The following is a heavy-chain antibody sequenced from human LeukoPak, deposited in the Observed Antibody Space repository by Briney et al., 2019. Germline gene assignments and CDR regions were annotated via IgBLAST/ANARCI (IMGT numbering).Heavy chain of an antibody. D-gene: IGHD2/OR15-2a*01. Sequence: PGGSLRLSCAASGFTFDDYGMSWVRQALGEGLEWVSGINWNGGSTGYADSVKGRFTISRDNAKNSLYLQMSSLRAEDTALYYCARVGLSSASMNPAYGMDVWGQGTTVTVSS. CDR3: ARVGLSSASMNPAYGMDV. CDR2: INWNGGST. CDR1: GFTFDDYG. J-gene: IGHJ6*02. V-gene: IGHV3-20*04.